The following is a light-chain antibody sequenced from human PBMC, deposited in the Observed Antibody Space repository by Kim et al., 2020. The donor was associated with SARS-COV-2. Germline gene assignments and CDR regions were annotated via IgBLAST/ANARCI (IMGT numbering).Light chain of an antibody. J-gene: IGKJ5*01. CDR2: AAS. CDR3: QQYYSYPR. Sequence: SAVTGDRVTITCRASQGISSYLAWYQQKPGKAPKLLIYAASTLQSGVPSRFSGSGSGTDFTLTISCLQSEDFATYYCQQYYSYPRFGQGTRLEIK. CDR1: QGISSY. V-gene: IGKV1-8*01.